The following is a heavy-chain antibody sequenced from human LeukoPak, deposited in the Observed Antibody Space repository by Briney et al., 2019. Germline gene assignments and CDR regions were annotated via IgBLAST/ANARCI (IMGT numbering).Heavy chain of an antibody. CDR1: GGSISSSSYY. D-gene: IGHD5-18*01. V-gene: IGHV4-39*01. CDR3: ARLGGGYSYGYGVDY. CDR2: IYYSGST. Sequence: SETLSLTCTVSGGSISSSSYYWGWIRQPPGKGLEWIGSIYYSGSTYYNPSLKSRVTISVDTSKNQFSLKLSSVTAADTAVYYCARLGGGYSYGYGVDYWGQGTLVTVS. J-gene: IGHJ4*02.